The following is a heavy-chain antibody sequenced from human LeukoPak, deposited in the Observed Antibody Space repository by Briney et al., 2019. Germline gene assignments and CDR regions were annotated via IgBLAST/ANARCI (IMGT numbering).Heavy chain of an antibody. CDR3: ARLSGDITPSNDY. D-gene: IGHD2-15*01. V-gene: IGHV3-7*01. Sequence: GGSLRLSSAASGFTFSSYWMSWVRQAPGKGLEWVANIKQDGSEEYYVDSVKGRFTISRDNAKNSLYLQMNSLRAEDTAVYYCARLSGDITPSNDYWGQGTLVTVSS. J-gene: IGHJ4*02. CDR1: GFTFSSYW. CDR2: IKQDGSEE.